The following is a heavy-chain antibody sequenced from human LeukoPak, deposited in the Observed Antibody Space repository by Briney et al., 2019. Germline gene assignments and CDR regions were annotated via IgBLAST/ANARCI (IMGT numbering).Heavy chain of an antibody. D-gene: IGHD3-22*01. V-gene: IGHV4-4*07. CDR3: ARDHASYYYDSSGPNWFDP. J-gene: IGHJ5*02. Sequence: PSETLSLTCTVSGGSIGSYYWSCIRQPAGKGLEWIGRIYTSGSTNYNPSLKSRVTMSVDTSKNQFSLKLSSVTAADTAVYYCARDHASYYYDSSGPNWFDPWGQGTLVTVSS. CDR2: IYTSGST. CDR1: GGSIGSYY.